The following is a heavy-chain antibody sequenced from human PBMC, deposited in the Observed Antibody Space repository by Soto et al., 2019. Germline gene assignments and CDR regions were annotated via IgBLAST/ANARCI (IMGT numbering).Heavy chain of an antibody. CDR1: GWSISSYY. V-gene: IGHV4-59*01. CDR2: IYYSGST. D-gene: IGHD2-21*02. Sequence: SETLSLTCTVSGWSISSYYWSWIRQPPGKGLEWIGYIYYSGSTNYNPSLKSRVTISVDTSKNQFSLKLSSVTAADTAVYYCARSPIVVVTPRHFDYWGQGTLVTVSS. CDR3: ARSPIVVVTPRHFDY. J-gene: IGHJ4*02.